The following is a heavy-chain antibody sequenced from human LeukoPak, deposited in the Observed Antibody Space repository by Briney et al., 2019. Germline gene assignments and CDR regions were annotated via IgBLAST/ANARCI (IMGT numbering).Heavy chain of an antibody. J-gene: IGHJ3*02. D-gene: IGHD6-19*01. V-gene: IGHV3-23*01. CDR2: VSGSGDRI. CDR1: GFTFNNYA. CDR3: AKGPQWATGVAFDI. Sequence: GGSLRLSCAASGFTFNNYAMNWVRQAPGKGLEWVSFVSGSGDRIYYAGSVKGRFTISRDNSKDTLYLQMNSLRAEDTALYYCAKGPQWATGVAFDIWGQGSMVTVSS.